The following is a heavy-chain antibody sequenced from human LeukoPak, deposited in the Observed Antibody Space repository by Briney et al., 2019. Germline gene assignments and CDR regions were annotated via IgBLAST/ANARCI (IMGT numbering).Heavy chain of an antibody. Sequence: GGSLRLSCAASGFTFSSHAMSWVRQAPGKGLNWVSAISGSGGSTYYADSVKGRFTISRDNSKNTLYLQVNSLRAEDTAVYYCAKASHYDNSGYQYYFDYWGQGTLVTVSS. CDR1: GFTFSSHA. D-gene: IGHD3-22*01. CDR2: ISGSGGST. CDR3: AKASHYDNSGYQYYFDY. J-gene: IGHJ4*02. V-gene: IGHV3-23*01.